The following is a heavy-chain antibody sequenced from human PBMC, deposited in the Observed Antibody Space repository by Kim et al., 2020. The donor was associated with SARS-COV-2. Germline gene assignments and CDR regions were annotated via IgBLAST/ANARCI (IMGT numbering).Heavy chain of an antibody. CDR3: VLLGGGATDYFDY. Sequence: ASVKVSYKASGYTFTRFGMNWVRQAPGQGLEWMGWIHTNTGKPTYAQGFPGRFVFSLDTSVNTAFLQITSLTAEDTAVYYCVLLGGGATDYFDYWGQGTLVSVSS. J-gene: IGHJ4*02. D-gene: IGHD1-26*01. V-gene: IGHV7-4-1*02. CDR2: IHTNTGKP. CDR1: GYTFTRFG.